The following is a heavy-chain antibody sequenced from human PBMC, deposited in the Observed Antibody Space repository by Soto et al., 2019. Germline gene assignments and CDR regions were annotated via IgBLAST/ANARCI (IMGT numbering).Heavy chain of an antibody. CDR3: AREYRSGWEVDD. V-gene: IGHV1-69*04. CDR2: IIPILGIA. D-gene: IGHD6-19*01. CDR1: GGTFSSYT. J-gene: IGHJ4*02. Sequence: SVKVSCKASGGTFSSYTISWVRQAPGQGLEWMGRIIPILGIANYAQKFQGRVTITADKSTSTAYMELSSLRSEDTAVYDGAREYRSGWEVDDWGQGTLVTVAS.